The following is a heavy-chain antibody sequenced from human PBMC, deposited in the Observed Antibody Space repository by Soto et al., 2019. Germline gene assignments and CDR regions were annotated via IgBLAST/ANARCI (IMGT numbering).Heavy chain of an antibody. Sequence: QVQLVESGGGVVQPGRSLRLSCAASGFTFSSYGMHWVRQAPGKGLEWVAVIWYDGSNKYYAESVKGRFTISRDNSKNTLYLQMNSLRAEDTAVYYCARDHYDFWSGLQQYYYYYMDVWGKGTTVTVSS. CDR2: IWYDGSNK. V-gene: IGHV3-33*01. CDR1: GFTFSSYG. D-gene: IGHD3-3*01. CDR3: ARDHYDFWSGLQQYYYYYMDV. J-gene: IGHJ6*03.